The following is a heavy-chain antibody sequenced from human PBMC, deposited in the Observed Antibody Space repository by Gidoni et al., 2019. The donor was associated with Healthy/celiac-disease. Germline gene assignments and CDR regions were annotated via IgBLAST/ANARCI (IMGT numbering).Heavy chain of an antibody. CDR3: ARRARYDSSGYYCFDY. CDR2: INHSGST. J-gene: IGHJ4*02. Sequence: QVQLQQWGAGLLKPSETLSLTCAVYGGSFSGYYWSWIRQPPGKGLEWIGEINHSGSTNYNPSLKNRVTISVDTSKNQFSLKLSSVTAADTAVYYCARRARYDSSGYYCFDYWGQGTLVTVSS. CDR1: GGSFSGYY. D-gene: IGHD3-22*01. V-gene: IGHV4-34*01.